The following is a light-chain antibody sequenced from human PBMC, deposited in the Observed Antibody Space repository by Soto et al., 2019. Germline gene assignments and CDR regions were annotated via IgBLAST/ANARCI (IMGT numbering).Light chain of an antibody. CDR2: ETH. CDR1: TGPVTSGHY. J-gene: IGLJ2*01. Sequence: QAVVTQEPSLTVSPGGTVTLTCGSSTGPVTSGHYPYWFQQRPGQAPRTLISETHNKFTWTPARFSGSLLGGKAALTLSGAQPEDEADDYCLLSYSATHVQFGGGTKLTVL. CDR3: LLSYSATHVQ. V-gene: IGLV7-46*01.